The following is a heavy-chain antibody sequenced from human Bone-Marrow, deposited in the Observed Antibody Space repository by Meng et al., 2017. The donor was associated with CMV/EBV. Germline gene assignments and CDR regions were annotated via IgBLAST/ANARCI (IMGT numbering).Heavy chain of an antibody. CDR3: AKDNTLERLNWFDT. J-gene: IGHJ5*02. CDR2: ISWNSGSI. D-gene: IGHD3-3*01. CDR1: GFTFDDYA. Sequence: SLKISCAASGFTFDDYAMHWVRQAPGKGLEWVSGISWNSGSIGYADSVKGRFTISRDNAKNSLYLQMNSLRAEDTALYYCAKDNTLERLNWFDTWGQGTLVTVSS. V-gene: IGHV3-9*01.